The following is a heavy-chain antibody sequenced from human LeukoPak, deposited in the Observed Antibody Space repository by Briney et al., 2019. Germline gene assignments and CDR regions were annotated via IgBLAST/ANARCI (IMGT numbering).Heavy chain of an antibody. CDR3: ARGIDDGDNWFDP. CDR1: GFTFSSTW. V-gene: IGHV3-74*01. J-gene: IGHJ5*02. CDR2: INSDGSTI. Sequence: GGSLRLSCAASGFTFSSTWMNWVRQAPGKGLVWVSRINSDGSTITYADSVKGRFTISRDNAKNTLYLQMNSLRAEDTALYYCARGIDDGDNWFDPWGQGTLVTVSS. D-gene: IGHD1-1*01.